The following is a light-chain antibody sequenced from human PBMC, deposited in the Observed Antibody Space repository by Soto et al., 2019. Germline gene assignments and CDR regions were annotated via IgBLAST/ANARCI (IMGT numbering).Light chain of an antibody. Sequence: DIQMTQSPSSLSASVGDRVTITCQASQDIGYYLNWYQHKPGKAPKLLIYDAFNFETGVPSRFSGGGTGTRFSFTIRGLQPDHVAIYYCQCSRHPPLFGPGTKVDMK. CDR2: DAF. V-gene: IGKV1-33*01. J-gene: IGKJ3*01. CDR3: QCSRHPPL. CDR1: QDIGYY.